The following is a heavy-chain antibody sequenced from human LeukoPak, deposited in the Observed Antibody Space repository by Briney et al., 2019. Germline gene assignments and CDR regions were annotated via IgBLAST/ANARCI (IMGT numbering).Heavy chain of an antibody. CDR2: IYYSGST. D-gene: IGHD3-22*01. CDR1: GYSISSGYY. Sequence: KPSETLSLTCTVSGYSISSGYYWGWIRQPPGKGLEWIGYIYYSGSTNYNPSLKSRVTMSLDTSKNQFSLKLSSVTAADTAVYYCARGPYYYDSSGYTLSPWGQGTLVTVSS. J-gene: IGHJ4*02. CDR3: ARGPYYYDSSGYTLSP. V-gene: IGHV4-61*05.